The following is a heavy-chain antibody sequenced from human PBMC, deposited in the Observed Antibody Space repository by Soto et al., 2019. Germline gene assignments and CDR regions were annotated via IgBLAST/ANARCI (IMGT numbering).Heavy chain of an antibody. V-gene: IGHV3-33*01. CDR3: AREGGGGTLYYFDY. CDR1: GFTFSSYG. D-gene: IGHD1-26*01. J-gene: IGHJ4*02. Sequence: QVQLVESGGGVVQPGRSLRLSCAASGFTFSSYGMHWVRQAPGKGLEWVAVIWYDGSNKYYADSVKGRFTISRDNSKNTRYLQMNSLRAVDTAVYFCAREGGGGTLYYFDYWGQGTLVTVSS. CDR2: IWYDGSNK.